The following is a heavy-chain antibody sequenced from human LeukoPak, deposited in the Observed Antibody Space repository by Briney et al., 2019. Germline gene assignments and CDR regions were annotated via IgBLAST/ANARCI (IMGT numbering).Heavy chain of an antibody. Sequence: ASVKVSCKASGYTFTGYYMHWVRQAPGQGLEWMGWINPNSGGTNYAQKFQGRVTMTRDTSISTAYMELSRLRSDDTAVYYCARDLGRYCSSTSCYRGAFGYWGQGTLVTVSS. J-gene: IGHJ4*02. CDR1: GYTFTGYY. CDR3: ARDLGRYCSSTSCYRGAFGY. CDR2: INPNSGGT. D-gene: IGHD2-2*01. V-gene: IGHV1-2*02.